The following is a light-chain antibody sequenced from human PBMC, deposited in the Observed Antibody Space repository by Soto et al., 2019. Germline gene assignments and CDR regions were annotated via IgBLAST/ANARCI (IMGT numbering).Light chain of an antibody. V-gene: IGKV1-9*01. Sequence: DIQSTQSPSFLSASVGGRVTITCRASQAISSHFAWYQQKPGKAPNLLIYGASTSQSRVPPRFSGSGSGTQFTLTISSRQPEDFPTYYCQQCNSYPLTVGPGTTVDIK. CDR2: GAS. CDR3: QQCNSYPLT. CDR1: QAISSH. J-gene: IGKJ3*01.